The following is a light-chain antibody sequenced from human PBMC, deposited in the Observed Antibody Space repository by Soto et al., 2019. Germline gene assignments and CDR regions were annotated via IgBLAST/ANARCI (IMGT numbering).Light chain of an antibody. V-gene: IGKV1-39*01. Sequence: DIQMTQSPSSLSASVGDRVTITCRASQSFSSYLNWYQQKPGKAPKLLIYAASSLQSEVPSRFSGSGSGTDFTLTISSLQPEDFATYYCQQSYSIPWTFGQGTKVEV. CDR3: QQSYSIPWT. CDR2: AAS. CDR1: QSFSSY. J-gene: IGKJ1*01.